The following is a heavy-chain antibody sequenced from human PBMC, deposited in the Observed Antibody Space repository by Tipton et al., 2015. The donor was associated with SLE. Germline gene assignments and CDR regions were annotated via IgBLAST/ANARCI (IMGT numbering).Heavy chain of an antibody. Sequence: TLSLICTVSGGSISSHYWSWIRQPPGKGLEWIGYIYYSGSTSYNPSLKSRVTISLDTSKNQFSLKLSSVTAADTAVYYCARGPRSLGGSPRDDTWGQGTLVTVSS. V-gene: IGHV4-59*11. CDR1: GGSISSHY. CDR3: ARGPRSLGGSPRDDT. CDR2: IYYSGST. J-gene: IGHJ5*02. D-gene: IGHD2-15*01.